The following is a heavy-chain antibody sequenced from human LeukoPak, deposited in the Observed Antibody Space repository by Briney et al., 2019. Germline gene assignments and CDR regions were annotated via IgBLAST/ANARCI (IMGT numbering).Heavy chain of an antibody. CDR3: ARVDWYFDL. CDR1: GGSFSGYY. J-gene: IGHJ2*01. CDR2: IYYSGST. Sequence: SETLSLTCAVYGGSFSGYYWSWIRQPPGKGLEWIGYIYYSGSTYYNPSLKSRVTISVDTSKNQFSLKLSSVTAADTAVYYCARVDWYFDLWGRGTLVTVSS. V-gene: IGHV4-34*09.